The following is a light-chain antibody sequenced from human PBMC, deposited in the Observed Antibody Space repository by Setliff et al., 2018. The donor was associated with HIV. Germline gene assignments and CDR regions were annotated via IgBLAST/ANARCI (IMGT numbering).Light chain of an antibody. CDR1: SSDVGGYKH. J-gene: IGLJ1*01. CDR2: EVS. CDR3: SSYTDSSAYV. V-gene: IGLV2-14*01. Sequence: QSALTQAASVSGSPGQSITISCTGTSSDVGGYKHVSWYQQHPGKAPKLMIYEVSNRPSGVSNRFSGSKSGNTASLTISGLQAEDEADYYCSSYTDSSAYVFGTGTKGTVL.